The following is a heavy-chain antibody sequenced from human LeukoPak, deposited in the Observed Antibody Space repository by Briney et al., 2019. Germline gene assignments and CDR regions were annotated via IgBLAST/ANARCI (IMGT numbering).Heavy chain of an antibody. J-gene: IGHJ5*02. CDR1: GFSLSTSGVG. D-gene: IGHD6-19*01. CDR2: IYWDDDK. V-gene: IGHV2-5*02. Sequence: KLSGPTLVKPTQTLTLTCTFSGFSLSTSGVGVGWIRQPPGKALEWLALIYWDDDKRYSPSLKSRLTITKDTSKNQVVLTMTNMDPVDTATYYCAHSKWAVAAIGDWFGPWGQGTLVTVSS. CDR3: AHSKWAVAAIGDWFGP.